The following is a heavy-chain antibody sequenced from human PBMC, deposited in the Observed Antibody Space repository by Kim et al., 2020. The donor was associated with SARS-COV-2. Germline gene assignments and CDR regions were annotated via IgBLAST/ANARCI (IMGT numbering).Heavy chain of an antibody. D-gene: IGHD3-3*01. CDR1: GFTFSSYS. CDR2: ISSSSSYI. V-gene: IGHV3-21*01. CDR3: ARDRLGVTIFGVVRIGSYGMDV. Sequence: GGSLRLSCAASGFTFSSYSMNWVRQAPGKGLEWVSSISSSSSYIYYADSVKGRFTISRDNAKNSLYLQMNSLRAEDTAVYYCARDRLGVTIFGVVRIGSYGMDVWGQGTTVTVS. J-gene: IGHJ6*02.